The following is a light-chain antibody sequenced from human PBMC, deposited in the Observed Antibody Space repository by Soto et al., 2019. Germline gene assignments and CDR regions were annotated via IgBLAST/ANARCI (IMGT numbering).Light chain of an antibody. CDR2: DAS. J-gene: IGKJ5*01. CDR3: QHRSIWPVS. V-gene: IGKV3-11*01. Sequence: EIVLTQSPDTLSLSPGERATLSCRAGQSVSSYLAWYQQKPGQAPRLLIFDASTRATGIPARFSGSGSGTDFTLTISSLEPEDFAVYYCQHRSIWPVSFGQGTRLEIK. CDR1: QSVSSY.